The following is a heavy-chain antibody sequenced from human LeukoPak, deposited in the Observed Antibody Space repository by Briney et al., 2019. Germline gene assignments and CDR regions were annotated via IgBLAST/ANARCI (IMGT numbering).Heavy chain of an antibody. CDR1: GGSVSSDSYY. V-gene: IGHV4-61*01. D-gene: IGHD1-26*01. CDR3: ARVSGSYPYYFDY. CDR2: IYYSGST. J-gene: IGHJ4*02. Sequence: PSETLSLTCSVSGGSVSSDSYYWSWIRQPPGKGLEWIGYIYYSGSTNYNPSLKSRVIISIDTSKNQFSLKLSSVTAADTAVYYCARVSGSYPYYFDYWGQGTLVTVSS.